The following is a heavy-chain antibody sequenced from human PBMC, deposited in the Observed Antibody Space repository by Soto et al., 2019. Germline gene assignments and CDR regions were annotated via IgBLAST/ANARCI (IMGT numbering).Heavy chain of an antibody. J-gene: IGHJ5*02. V-gene: IGHV4-59*01. D-gene: IGHD3-3*01. CDR3: AREWRDFWSSWFDP. Sequence: QVQLQESGPGLVKPSETLSLTCTVSGGSISSYYWSWIRQPPGKGLEWIGYIYYSGSTNYNPSLKSRVTISVDTSKNQFSLKLSSVTAADTAVYYCAREWRDFWSSWFDPWGQGTLVTVSS. CDR2: IYYSGST. CDR1: GGSISSYY.